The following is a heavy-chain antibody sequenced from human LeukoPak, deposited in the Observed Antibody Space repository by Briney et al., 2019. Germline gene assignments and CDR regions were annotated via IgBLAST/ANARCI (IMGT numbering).Heavy chain of an antibody. J-gene: IGHJ4*02. D-gene: IGHD3-10*01. CDR2: INGNGRST. CDR1: GFSFADYD. V-gene: IGHV3-20*04. CDR3: ARGRWTDVARGSYYFDY. Sequence: GGSLRLSCAASGFSFADYDMSWVRQAPGKGLEWISGINGNGRSTGYADSVKGRFTISRDNAKNSLYLQMNSLRAEDTALYYCARGRWTDVARGSYYFDYWGQGTLVSVST.